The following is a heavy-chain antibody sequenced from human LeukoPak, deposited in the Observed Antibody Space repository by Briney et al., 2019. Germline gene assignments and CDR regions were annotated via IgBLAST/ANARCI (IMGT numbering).Heavy chain of an antibody. J-gene: IGHJ4*02. D-gene: IGHD3-22*01. V-gene: IGHV1-2*02. Sequence: GASVKVSCKASGYTFAGYYMHWVRQAPGQGLEWMGWINPNSGGTNYAQKFQGRVTMTRDTSISTAYMELSRLRSDDTAVYYCARAASAYYSGDYWGQGTLVTVSS. CDR1: GYTFAGYY. CDR3: ARAASAYYSGDY. CDR2: INPNSGGT.